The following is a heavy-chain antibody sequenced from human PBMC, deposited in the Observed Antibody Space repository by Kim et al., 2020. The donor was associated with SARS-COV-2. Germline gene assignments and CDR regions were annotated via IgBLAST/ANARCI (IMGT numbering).Heavy chain of an antibody. J-gene: IGHJ6*02. V-gene: IGHV1-24*01. D-gene: IGHD6-19*01. CDR2: FDPEDAET. CDR3: ATGSSVAGIPEDWWYYYGMDV. Sequence: ASVKVSCKVSGYTLTELSMHWVRQAPGKGLEWMGGFDPEDAETIYAQKFQGRVTMTEDTSTDTAYMELRSLRSEDTAVYYCATGSSVAGIPEDWWYYYGMDVWGQGTPVTDSS. CDR1: GYTLTELS.